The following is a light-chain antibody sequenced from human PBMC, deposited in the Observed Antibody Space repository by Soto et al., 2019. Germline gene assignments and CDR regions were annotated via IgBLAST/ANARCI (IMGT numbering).Light chain of an antibody. Sequence: DIQMTQSPSTLSGSVGDRVTITCRASQTISSWLAWYQQKPGKAPNLLIYKASTLKSGVPSRFSGSGSGTEFTLTISSLQPDDFATDYCQHYNSYSEAFGQGTKVDLK. J-gene: IGKJ1*01. CDR1: QTISSW. CDR2: KAS. CDR3: QHYNSYSEA. V-gene: IGKV1-5*03.